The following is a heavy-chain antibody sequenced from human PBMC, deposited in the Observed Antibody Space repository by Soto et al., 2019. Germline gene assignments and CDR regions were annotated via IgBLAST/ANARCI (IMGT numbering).Heavy chain of an antibody. CDR3: AKDQSEVYRSAFNSPLEA. CDR1: GFTFKNHA. J-gene: IGHJ5*02. D-gene: IGHD6-19*01. V-gene: IGHV3-23*01. Sequence: EVQLLESGGGSVQPGGSLTLSCAASGFTFKNHAMTWVRQAPGKGLEWVASVSGGGSGPFYADSVRGRFIISRDNSYGALYLQMTTLRPEDTAVYYCAKDQSEVYRSAFNSPLEAWGQGTLVAVSS. CDR2: VSGGGSGP.